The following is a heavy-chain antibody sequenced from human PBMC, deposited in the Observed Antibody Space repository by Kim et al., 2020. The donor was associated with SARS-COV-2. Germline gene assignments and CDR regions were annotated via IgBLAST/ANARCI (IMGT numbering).Heavy chain of an antibody. D-gene: IGHD6-19*01. J-gene: IGHJ6*02. Sequence: GRFPSSRDNSKNTLYLQMNSLRAEDTAVYYCAKDRALQQLLVSAYYYGMDVWGQGTTVTVSS. V-gene: IGHV3-23*01. CDR3: AKDRALQQLLVSAYYYGMDV.